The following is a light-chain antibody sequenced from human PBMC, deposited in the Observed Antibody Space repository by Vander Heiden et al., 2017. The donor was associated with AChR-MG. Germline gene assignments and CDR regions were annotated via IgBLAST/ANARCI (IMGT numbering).Light chain of an antibody. CDR2: DVS. CDR1: SSDVGGYKY. V-gene: IGLV2-14*03. CDR3: SSYTTSSTWL. J-gene: IGLJ3*02. Sequence: QSALTQPASVSGSPGQSITISCTGTSSDVGGYKYVSWYQQHPGKAPKLMIYDVSNRPSGISTRFSGSKSGNTAPLAISGLQAEDEADYYCSSYTTSSTWLFGGGTKLTVL.